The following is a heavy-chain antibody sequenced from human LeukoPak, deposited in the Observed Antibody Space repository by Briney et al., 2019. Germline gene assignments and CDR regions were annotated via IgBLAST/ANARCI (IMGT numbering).Heavy chain of an antibody. CDR3: VKGGYDVLTGFYLAFDI. J-gene: IGHJ3*02. V-gene: IGHV3-23*01. CDR1: GFTFSSYA. D-gene: IGHD3-9*01. Sequence: GGSLRLSCAASGFTFSSYAMSWVRQAPGKGLEWISGLSGSGGSIYYADSVKGRFTISRDNSKNTLYLQVNSLRAEDTAVYHCVKGGYDVLTGFYLAFDIRGQGTMVTVSS. CDR2: LSGSGGSI.